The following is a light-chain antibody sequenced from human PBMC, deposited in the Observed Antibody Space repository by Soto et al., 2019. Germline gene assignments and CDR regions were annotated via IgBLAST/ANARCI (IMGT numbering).Light chain of an antibody. CDR2: RAS. V-gene: IGKV3-20*01. J-gene: IGKJ3*01. CDR1: QSISRTY. Sequence: EIVLTQSPGTLSLSPGERATLSCRASQSISRTYVAWYQQKPGQAPKVLRERASLRATGIPDMFTGRWAGPDGTRTISRLETEDCAMDYCQQYGSSSFTFGPGTKVDIK. CDR3: QQYGSSSFT.